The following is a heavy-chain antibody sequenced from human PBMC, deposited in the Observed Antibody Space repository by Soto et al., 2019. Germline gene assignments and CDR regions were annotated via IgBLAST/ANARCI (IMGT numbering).Heavy chain of an antibody. CDR1: GGSISSGGYS. CDR3: ASGSHVPHY. D-gene: IGHD6-6*01. J-gene: IGHJ4*02. CDR2: ISHSGST. V-gene: IGHV4-30-2*01. Sequence: QLQLQESGSGLVKPSQTPSLTCAVSGGSISSGGYSWSWIRQPPGKGLEWIGYISHSGSTYYNPSLKSRVTISVDRSKNQFSLKLSSVTAADTAMYSCASGSHVPHYWGQGTLVTVSS.